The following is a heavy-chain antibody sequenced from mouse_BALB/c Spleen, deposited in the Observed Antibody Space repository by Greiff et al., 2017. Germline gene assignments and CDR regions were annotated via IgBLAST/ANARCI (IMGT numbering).Heavy chain of an antibody. CDR2: ISNGGGST. CDR3: ARHEGYYAMDY. CDR1: GFTFSSYT. Sequence: EVKLMESGGGLVQPGGSLKLSCAASGFTFSSYTMSWVRQTPEKRLEWVAYISNGGGSTYYPDTVKGRFTISRDNAKNTLYLQMSSLKSEDTAMYYCARHEGYYAMDYWGQGTSVTVSS. V-gene: IGHV5-12-2*01. J-gene: IGHJ4*01.